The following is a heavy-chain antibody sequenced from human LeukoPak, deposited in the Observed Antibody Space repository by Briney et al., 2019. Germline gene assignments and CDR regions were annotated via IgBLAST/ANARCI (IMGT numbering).Heavy chain of an antibody. D-gene: IGHD2-2*01. CDR1: GGSFSGYY. V-gene: IGHV4-34*01. CDR2: INHSGST. J-gene: IGHJ6*02. CDR3: ARYCSSTSCFRYGMDV. Sequence: SETLSLTCAVYGGSFSGYYRSWIRQPPGKGLEWIGEINHSGSTNYNPSLKSRVTISVDRSKNQFSLKLSSVTAADTAVYYCARYCSSTSCFRYGMDVWGQGTTVTVSS.